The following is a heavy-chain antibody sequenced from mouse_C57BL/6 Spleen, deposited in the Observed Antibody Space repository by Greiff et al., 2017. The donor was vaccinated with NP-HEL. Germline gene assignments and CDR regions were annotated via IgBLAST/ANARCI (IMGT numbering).Heavy chain of an antibody. J-gene: IGHJ3*01. V-gene: IGHV1-64*01. Sequence: QVQLQQPGAELVKPGASVKLSCKASGYTFTSYWMHWVKQRPGQGLEWIGMIHPNSGSTNYNEKFKSKATLTVDKSSSTAYMQLSSLTSEDSAVYYCAFDSSATWFAYWGQGTLVTVSA. CDR1: GYTFTSYW. D-gene: IGHD3-2*02. CDR3: AFDSSATWFAY. CDR2: IHPNSGST.